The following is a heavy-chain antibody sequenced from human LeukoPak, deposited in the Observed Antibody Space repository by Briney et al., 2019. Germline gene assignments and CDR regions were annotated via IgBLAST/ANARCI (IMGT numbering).Heavy chain of an antibody. J-gene: IGHJ4*02. CDR2: ISYDGTNK. CDR3: AREAGYLVGAHYYFDY. V-gene: IGHV3-30*19. D-gene: IGHD1-26*01. Sequence: GGSLRLSCVASGFTFNDHGMHWVRQAPGKGLEWVAVISYDGTNKYYADSVKGRFTISRDKSKNTLYLQMNSLRAEDTAVYYCAREAGYLVGAHYYFDYWGQGTLVTVSS. CDR1: GFTFNDHG.